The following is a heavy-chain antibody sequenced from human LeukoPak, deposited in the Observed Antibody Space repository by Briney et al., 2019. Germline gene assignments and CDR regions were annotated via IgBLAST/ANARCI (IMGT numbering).Heavy chain of an antibody. CDR3: ARVGHPTPRRVLSAVTIPTAGAFDI. V-gene: IGHV4-4*07. D-gene: IGHD4-17*01. CDR1: GGSISSYY. CDR2: IYTSGST. Sequence: SETLSLTCTVSGGSISSYYWSWIRQPAGKGLEWIGRIYTSGSTNYNPSLKSRVTMSVDTSKNQFSLRLSSVTAADTAVYYCARVGHPTPRRVLSAVTIPTAGAFDIWGQGTMVTVSS. J-gene: IGHJ3*02.